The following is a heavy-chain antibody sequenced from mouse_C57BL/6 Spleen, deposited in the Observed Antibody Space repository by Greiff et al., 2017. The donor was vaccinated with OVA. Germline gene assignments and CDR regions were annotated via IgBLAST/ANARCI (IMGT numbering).Heavy chain of an antibody. D-gene: IGHD2-1*01. J-gene: IGHJ2*01. CDR3: AYGNYYFDY. CDR2: IYPGDGDT. CDR1: GYAFSSSW. Sequence: VQLQESGPELVKPGASVKISCKASGYAFSSSWMNWVKQRPGKGLEWIGRIYPGDGDTNYNGKFKGKATLTADKSSSTAYMQLSSRTSEDSAVYFWAYGNYYFDYWGQGTTLTVSS. V-gene: IGHV1-82*01.